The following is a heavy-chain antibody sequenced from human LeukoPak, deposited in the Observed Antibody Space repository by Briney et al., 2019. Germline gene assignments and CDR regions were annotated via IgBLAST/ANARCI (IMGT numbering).Heavy chain of an antibody. D-gene: IGHD2-15*01. V-gene: IGHV4-39*01. J-gene: IGHJ4*02. Sequence: SETLSLTCTVSGGSISSSSYYWGWIRQPPGKGLEWIGSIYYSGSTYYNPSLKSRVTISVDTSKNQFSLKLGSVTAADTAVYYCARVDCSGGSCSTWFDYWGQGTLVTVSS. CDR3: ARVDCSGGSCSTWFDY. CDR1: GGSISSSSYY. CDR2: IYYSGST.